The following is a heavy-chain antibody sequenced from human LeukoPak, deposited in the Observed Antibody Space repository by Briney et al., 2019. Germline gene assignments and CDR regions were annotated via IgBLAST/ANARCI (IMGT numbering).Heavy chain of an antibody. J-gene: IGHJ4*02. D-gene: IGHD3-10*01. V-gene: IGHV3-7*05. CDR3: ATYSYYRFDY. CDR2: IKQDGSEK. Sequence: GGSLRLSCEASGFTFSSFWMSWVRQAPGKGLEWVANIKQDGSEKSFVDSVKGRFTISRDNAKTSVYLQMNSLRAEDTAVYYCATYSYYRFDYWGQGTLVTVSS. CDR1: GFTFSSFW.